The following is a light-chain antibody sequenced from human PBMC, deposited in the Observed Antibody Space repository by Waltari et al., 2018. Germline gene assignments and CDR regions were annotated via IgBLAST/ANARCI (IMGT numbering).Light chain of an antibody. CDR2: GKN. CDR3: HSRDSSGDVL. J-gene: IGLJ2*01. V-gene: IGLV3-19*01. CDR1: SLRSYY. Sequence: SSELTQGPDVSVALGQTVRITCQGDSLRSYYVSWFHQKPGQAPALVIYGKNNRPSGIADRFSASSSGSTASLTIIGAQAEDEADYYCHSRDSSGDVLIGGGTKLTVV.